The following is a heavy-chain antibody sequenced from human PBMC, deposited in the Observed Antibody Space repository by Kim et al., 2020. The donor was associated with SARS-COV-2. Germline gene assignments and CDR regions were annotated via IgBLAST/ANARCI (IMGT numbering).Heavy chain of an antibody. Sequence: SETLSLTCTVSGGSISSSSYYWGWIRQPPGKGLEWIGSIYYSGSTYYNPSLKSRVTISVDTSKNQFSLKLSSVTAADTAVYYCARGNRGFGEFLRYYFDYWGQGTLVTVSS. J-gene: IGHJ4*02. V-gene: IGHV4-39*01. D-gene: IGHD3-10*01. CDR3: ARGNRGFGEFLRYYFDY. CDR1: GGSISSSSYY. CDR2: IYYSGST.